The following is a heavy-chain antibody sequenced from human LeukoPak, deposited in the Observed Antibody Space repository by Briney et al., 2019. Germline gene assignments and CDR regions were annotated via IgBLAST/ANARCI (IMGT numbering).Heavy chain of an antibody. J-gene: IGHJ4*02. CDR3: AKERSYSSSWYGTLGY. Sequence: PGGSLRLSCAASGFTFSSYGMHWVRQAPGKGLEWVAVISYDGSNKYYADSVKGRFTISRDNSKNTLYLQMNSLRAEDTAVYYCAKERSYSSSWYGTLGYWGQGTLVTVSS. V-gene: IGHV3-30*18. D-gene: IGHD6-13*01. CDR2: ISYDGSNK. CDR1: GFTFSSYG.